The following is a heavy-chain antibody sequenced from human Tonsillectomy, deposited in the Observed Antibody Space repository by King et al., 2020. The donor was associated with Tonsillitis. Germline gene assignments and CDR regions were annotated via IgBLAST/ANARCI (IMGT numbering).Heavy chain of an antibody. Sequence: VQLVESGGDLVKPGGSLRLSCAASGFTFSNAWMSWVRQAPGKGLEWVGRIQSTTDGGTTDYAAPVKGRFTITRDDSKNTLSFQMNSLQAEDTAVYYCTTGSKAVTYYFDYWGQGTLVTVSS. D-gene: IGHD4-17*01. CDR1: GFTFSNAW. CDR2: IQSTTDGGTT. V-gene: IGHV3-15*01. J-gene: IGHJ4*02. CDR3: TTGSKAVTYYFDY.